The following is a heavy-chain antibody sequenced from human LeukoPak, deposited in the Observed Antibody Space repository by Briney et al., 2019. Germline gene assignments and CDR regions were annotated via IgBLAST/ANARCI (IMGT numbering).Heavy chain of an antibody. CDR3: ARVSGDYXXXFDP. D-gene: IGHD4-17*01. Sequence: ASVKVSCKASGYTFTGYYMHWVRQAPGQGLEWMGWINPNSGGTNYAQKFQGRVTMTRDTSISTAYMELSRLRSDDTAVYYCARVSGDYXXXFDPWGQGTLVTVSS. V-gene: IGHV1-2*02. CDR1: GYTFTGYY. CDR2: INPNSGGT. J-gene: IGHJ5*02.